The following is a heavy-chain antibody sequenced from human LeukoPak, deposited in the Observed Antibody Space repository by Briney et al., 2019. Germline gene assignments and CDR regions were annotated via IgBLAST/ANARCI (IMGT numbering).Heavy chain of an antibody. CDR3: ARHVSGSGSSSDY. Sequence: SETLSLTCTVSGGSISSYYWSWIRQPPGKGLEWIGYIYYSGSTNYNPSLKSRVTISIDTSKKQFSLKLSSVAAADTAVYYCARHVSGSGSSSDYWGQGTLVTVSS. D-gene: IGHD3-22*01. CDR2: IYYSGST. V-gene: IGHV4-59*08. J-gene: IGHJ4*02. CDR1: GGSISSYY.